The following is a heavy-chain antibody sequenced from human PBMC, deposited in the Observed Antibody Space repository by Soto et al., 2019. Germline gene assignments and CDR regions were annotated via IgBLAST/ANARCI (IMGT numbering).Heavy chain of an antibody. D-gene: IGHD2-15*01. Sequence: QLQLQESGPGLVKPSETLSLTCTVSGGSISSSSYYWGWIRQPPGKGLEWIGSIYYSGSTYYNPSLKSRVTISVDTSKNQFSLKLSSVTAADTAVYYCAVSPAGGNWFDPWGQGTLVTVSS. CDR2: IYYSGST. J-gene: IGHJ5*02. CDR3: AVSPAGGNWFDP. V-gene: IGHV4-39*01. CDR1: GGSISSSSYY.